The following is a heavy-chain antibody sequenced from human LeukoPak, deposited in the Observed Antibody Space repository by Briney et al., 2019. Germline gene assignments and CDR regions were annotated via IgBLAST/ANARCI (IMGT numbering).Heavy chain of an antibody. Sequence: SETLSLTCTVSGGSISSYYWSWIRQPAGKGLEWIGRIYTSGSTNYNPSLKSRVTISVDTSKNQFSLKLSSVTAADTAVYYCARVHYSGSGSYLDYWGQGTLVTVSS. CDR1: GGSISSYY. J-gene: IGHJ4*02. CDR3: ARVHYSGSGSYLDY. V-gene: IGHV4-4*07. CDR2: IYTSGST. D-gene: IGHD3-10*01.